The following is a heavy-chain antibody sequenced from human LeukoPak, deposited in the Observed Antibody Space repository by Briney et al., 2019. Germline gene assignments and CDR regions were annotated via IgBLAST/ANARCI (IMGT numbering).Heavy chain of an antibody. CDR3: AKGFGGGATDVVYY. CDR1: GFTFSTSG. Sequence: GGSLRLSCAASGFTFSTSGMHWVRQAPGKGLEWVAFIRYDGSNKYYADSVKGRFTISRDNSKNTLYLQMSSLTTEDTAVYYCAKGFGGGATDVVYYWGQGTLVTVSS. D-gene: IGHD1-26*01. CDR2: IRYDGSNK. J-gene: IGHJ4*02. V-gene: IGHV3-30*02.